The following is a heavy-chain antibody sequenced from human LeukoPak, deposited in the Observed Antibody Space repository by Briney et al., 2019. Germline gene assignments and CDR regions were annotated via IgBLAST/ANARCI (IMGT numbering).Heavy chain of an antibody. CDR3: ARDPSGVVVPAAKVS. D-gene: IGHD2-2*01. CDR1: GFTFSSYS. V-gene: IGHV3-21*01. Sequence: GRSLRLSCAASGFTFSSYSMNWVRQAPGKGLEWVSSISSSSSYIYYADSVKGRFTISRDNAKNSLYLQMNSLRAEDTAVYYCARDPSGVVVPAAKVSWGQGTLVTVSS. J-gene: IGHJ4*02. CDR2: ISSSSSYI.